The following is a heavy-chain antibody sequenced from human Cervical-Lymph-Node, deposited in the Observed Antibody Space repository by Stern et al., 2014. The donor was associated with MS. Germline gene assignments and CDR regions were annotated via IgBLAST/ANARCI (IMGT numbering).Heavy chain of an antibody. Sequence: QVQLVQSGAEVKKPGASVKVSCKASAYTITDYYTHWVRQAPGPCLEWIGWINPSSGGTYSAQKFQGRLTMTRDTSISTAYMELSSLRSDDTAVYYCARGGGYSYSTLDYWGQGTQVTVSS. CDR3: ARGGGYSYSTLDY. V-gene: IGHV1-2*02. CDR2: INPSSGGT. D-gene: IGHD3-10*01. J-gene: IGHJ4*02. CDR1: AYTITDYY.